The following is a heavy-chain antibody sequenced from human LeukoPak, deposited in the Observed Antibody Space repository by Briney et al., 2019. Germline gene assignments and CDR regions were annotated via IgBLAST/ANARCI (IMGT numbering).Heavy chain of an antibody. CDR3: ATEYYYDSTSDY. J-gene: IGHJ4*02. D-gene: IGHD3-22*01. V-gene: IGHV1-24*01. CDR2: FDPEDGET. Sequence: ASVTVSCKFSGYTLTELSMHWLRQAPGKGLEWMGGFDPEDGETIYAQKFQGRVTMTEDTSTDTAYMELSSLRSEDTAVYYCATEYYYDSTSDYWGQGTLVTVSS. CDR1: GYTLTELS.